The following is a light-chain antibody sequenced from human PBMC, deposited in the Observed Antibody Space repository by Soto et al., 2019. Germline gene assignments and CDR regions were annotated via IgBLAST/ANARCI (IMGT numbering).Light chain of an antibody. Sequence: QSVRIQPPSVSGSPGQSVTISCTGTSSVVGSYDYVSWYQQHPGTVPKPMIYNVNTRPSGVPDRFSGSKSGNTASMTISGLQAEDEADYYCSSYTSSSSYVFGTGTKVTI. CDR1: SSVVGSYDY. CDR3: SSYTSSSSYV. CDR2: NVN. V-gene: IGLV2-18*02. J-gene: IGLJ1*01.